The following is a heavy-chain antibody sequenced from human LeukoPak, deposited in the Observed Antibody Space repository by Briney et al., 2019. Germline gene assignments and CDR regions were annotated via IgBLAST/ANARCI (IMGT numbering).Heavy chain of an antibody. CDR3: AREIYDFWSGYSSSMDV. Sequence: PGGSLRLSCAASGFTFSSYSMNWVRQAPGKGLEWVSSISSSSSYIYYADSVKGRFTISRDNAKNSLYLQMNSLRAEDTAVYYCAREIYDFWSGYSSSMDVWGQGTTVTVSS. CDR1: GFTFSSYS. V-gene: IGHV3-21*01. D-gene: IGHD3-3*01. CDR2: ISSSSSYI. J-gene: IGHJ6*02.